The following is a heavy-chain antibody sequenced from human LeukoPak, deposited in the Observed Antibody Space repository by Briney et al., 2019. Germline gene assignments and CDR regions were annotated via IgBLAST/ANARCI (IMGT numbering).Heavy chain of an antibody. Sequence: GGSLRLSCAASGFSFSSYWMTWVRQAPGRGLEFVANIRGDGNEKYYMDSMKGRLTISRDNAKNSLFLQMSGLRGEDTAVYYCMTELLGYRGQGTLVTVSS. J-gene: IGHJ4*02. D-gene: IGHD1-14*01. CDR3: MTELLGY. CDR1: GFSFSSYW. CDR2: IRGDGNEK. V-gene: IGHV3-7*03.